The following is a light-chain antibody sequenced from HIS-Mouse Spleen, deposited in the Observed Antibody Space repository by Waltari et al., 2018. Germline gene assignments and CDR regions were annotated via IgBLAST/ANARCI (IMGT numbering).Light chain of an antibody. CDR1: ALPKKY. CDR2: EDS. J-gene: IGLJ2*01. V-gene: IGLV3-10*01. CDR3: YSTDSSGNHRV. Sequence: YDLTQPPSVSVPPGQTARITCSGDALPKKYAYWYQQKSGQAPVLVIYEDSKRPSGIPERFSGSSSGTMATLTISGAQVEDEADYYCYSTDSSGNHRVFGGGTKLTVL.